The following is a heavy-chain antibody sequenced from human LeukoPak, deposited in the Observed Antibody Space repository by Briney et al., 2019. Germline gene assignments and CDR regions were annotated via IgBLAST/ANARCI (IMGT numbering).Heavy chain of an antibody. CDR3: ATDRGWRTSGYYLYYFES. J-gene: IGHJ4*02. V-gene: IGHV3-30-3*01. CDR2: ISYGGDDGSNI. D-gene: IGHD3-3*01. Sequence: GGSLRLSCAASGFTFSSYAMHWVRQAPGKGLEWVAVISYGGDDGSNIYYADSVRGRFTISRDNTKSSLYLQMSSLRAEDTAVYYCATDRGWRTSGYYLYYFESWGQGTLVTVSS. CDR1: GFTFSSYA.